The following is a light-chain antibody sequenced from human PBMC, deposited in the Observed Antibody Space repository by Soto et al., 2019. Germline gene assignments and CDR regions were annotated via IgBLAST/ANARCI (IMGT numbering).Light chain of an antibody. J-gene: IGKJ1*01. CDR1: QGISNY. V-gene: IGKV1-27*01. Sequence: DIQMTQSPSSLSASVGDRVTITCRASQGISNYLAWYQQKPGKVPKVLIYAAFTLQSGFPSRFRGSGSGTEFTPTISSLQTKDVATYYCTKYNSAALTFGQGTKVESK. CDR3: TKYNSAALT. CDR2: AAF.